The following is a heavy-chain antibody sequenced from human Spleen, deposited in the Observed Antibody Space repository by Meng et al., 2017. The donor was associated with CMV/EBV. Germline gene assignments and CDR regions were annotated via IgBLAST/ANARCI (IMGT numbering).Heavy chain of an antibody. CDR2: INPNSGGT. V-gene: IGHV1-2*02. J-gene: IGHJ3*02. CDR1: GYTFTGYY. CDR3: ARGYIYRGSYLGDAFDI. Sequence: ASVKVSCKASGYTFTGYYMHWVRQAPGQGLEWMGWINPNSGGTNYAQKFQGRVTMTRDTSISTAYMELSRLRSDDTAVYYCARGYIYRGSYLGDAFDIWGQGTMVTVSS. D-gene: IGHD1-26*01.